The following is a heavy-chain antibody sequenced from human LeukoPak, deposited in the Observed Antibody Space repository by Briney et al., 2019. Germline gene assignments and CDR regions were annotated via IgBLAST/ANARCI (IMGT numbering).Heavy chain of an antibody. CDR3: AKDRLLNCRGDCYIFDY. Sequence: GGSLRLSCVASGFTLRSYVMNWVRETPGKGLEWVSSISGSGDSTFYADSVKGRFSISRDNSKNTLYLQVNGLRTEDTAVYYCAKDRLLNCRGDCYIFDYWGQGTVVTVSS. CDR1: GFTLRSYV. CDR2: ISGSGDST. D-gene: IGHD2-21*02. J-gene: IGHJ4*02. V-gene: IGHV3-23*01.